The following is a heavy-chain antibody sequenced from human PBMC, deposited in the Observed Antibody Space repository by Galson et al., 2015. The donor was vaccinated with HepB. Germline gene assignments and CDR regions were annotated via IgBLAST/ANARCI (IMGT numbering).Heavy chain of an antibody. Sequence: SLRLSCAASGFTFVSHAMHWVRQAPGKGLEWVAVISYDGSKSFYADFAKGRFTISRDTSNNTLFLQMNSLTTEDTAVYYCARGEHSHDFWSGHPKYFFDFWGQGTLVTVSS. CDR2: ISYDGSKS. V-gene: IGHV3-30-3*01. J-gene: IGHJ4*02. CDR3: ARGEHSHDFWSGHPKYFFDF. D-gene: IGHD3-3*01. CDR1: GFTFVSHA.